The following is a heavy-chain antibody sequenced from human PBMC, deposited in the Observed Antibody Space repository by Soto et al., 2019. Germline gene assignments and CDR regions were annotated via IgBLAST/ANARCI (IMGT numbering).Heavy chain of an antibody. V-gene: IGHV4-59*12. CDR3: ARAHYGDYGYGMDV. CDR2: IYYSGST. CDR1: GGSISSYY. Sequence: TSETLSLTCTVSGGSISSYYWSWIRQPPGKGLEWIGYIYYSGSTNYNPSLKSRVTISVDRSKNQFSLKLSSVTAADTAVYYCARAHYGDYGYGMDVWGQGTTVTVSS. D-gene: IGHD4-17*01. J-gene: IGHJ6*02.